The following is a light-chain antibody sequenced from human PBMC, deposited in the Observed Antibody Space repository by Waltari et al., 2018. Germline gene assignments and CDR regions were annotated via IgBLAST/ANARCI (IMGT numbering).Light chain of an antibody. Sequence: QSVLTQPPSASGTPGQRVTISCSGSSSNIAISSVYRYQQLPGTAPKLLINRNDHRPSGVPDRFSGSKSGTSAFLAISGLRSEDEAEYYCAAWDDSLGGPVFGGGTKVTVL. V-gene: IGLV1-47*01. J-gene: IGLJ3*02. CDR3: AAWDDSLGGPV. CDR1: SSNIAISS. CDR2: RND.